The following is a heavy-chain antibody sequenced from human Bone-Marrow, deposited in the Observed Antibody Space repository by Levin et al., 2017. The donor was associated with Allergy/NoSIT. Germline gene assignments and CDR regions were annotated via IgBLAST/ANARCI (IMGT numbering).Heavy chain of an antibody. CDR1: GFNFADYP. Sequence: RSGGSLRLSCRTSGFNFADYPMNWIRQAPGKGLEWLCFITSKPYGETTECAAFVRGRFTISRDDSESIAYLHINGVETEDTASHFCGRAIHPTVGNWYFDYWGPGTLVTVSS. CDR3: GRAIHPTVGNWYFDY. V-gene: IGHV3-49*03. D-gene: IGHD7-27*01. CDR2: ITSKPYGETT. J-gene: IGHJ4*02.